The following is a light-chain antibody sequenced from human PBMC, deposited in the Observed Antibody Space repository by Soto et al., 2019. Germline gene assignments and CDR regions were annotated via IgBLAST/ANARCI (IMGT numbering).Light chain of an antibody. Sequence: AIQLTQSPSSLSASVGDRVTITCRASEGINTGVAWYQQKPGKSPKLLIYETSNLASGVSLRFSGTGYGTQFSLTIGGLQPEDFATYHCQQFSAYPLTCGGGTKVEIK. CDR1: EGINTG. V-gene: IGKV1-13*02. CDR3: QQFSAYPLT. J-gene: IGKJ4*01. CDR2: ETS.